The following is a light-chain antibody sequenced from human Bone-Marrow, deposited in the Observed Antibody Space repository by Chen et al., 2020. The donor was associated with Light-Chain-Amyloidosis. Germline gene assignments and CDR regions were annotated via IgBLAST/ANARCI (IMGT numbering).Light chain of an antibody. CDR1: SSDVGGDNL. J-gene: IGLJ1*01. V-gene: IGLV2-14*01. CDR2: EVT. Sequence: HSARTQPASVSGSPGQPITTSSTGPSSDVGGDNLVSWYQQHPDKAPNLMIYEVTNRPSWVPDRFSGSKSDNTASLTISGLQTEDEADYFCSSYTITNTLVFGSGTRVTVL. CDR3: SSYTITNTLV.